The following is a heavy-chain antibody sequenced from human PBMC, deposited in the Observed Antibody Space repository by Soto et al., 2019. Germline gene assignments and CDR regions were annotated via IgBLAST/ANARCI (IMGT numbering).Heavy chain of an antibody. D-gene: IGHD3-10*01. CDR3: ATEWPGRGFDH. Sequence: EVQLVESGGGLIQPGGSLRLSCAASGFTVNGNYMSWVRQAPGKGLQWVSAIDNDGSTFYADSVQGRFTISRDNSKNTLFLQMNSLRGEDTAVYYCATEWPGRGFDHWGQGTLVTVST. CDR2: IDNDGST. J-gene: IGHJ5*02. V-gene: IGHV3-53*01. CDR1: GFTVNGNY.